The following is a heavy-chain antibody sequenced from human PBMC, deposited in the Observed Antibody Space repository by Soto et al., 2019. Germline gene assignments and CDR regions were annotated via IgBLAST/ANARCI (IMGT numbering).Heavy chain of an antibody. D-gene: IGHD7-27*01. V-gene: IGHV4-59*01. CDR1: GDSLSTFF. CDR2: VYHTGNS. CDR3: ARRWGTYFDF. Sequence: PSETLSLTCTVSGDSLSTFFWSWIRQPPGKGLEWMGYVYHTGNSNYNPSLKSRVSFSVDKSKNQFSLRLSSVTAADTAVYYCARRWGTYFDFWGQGTLVTVS. J-gene: IGHJ4*02.